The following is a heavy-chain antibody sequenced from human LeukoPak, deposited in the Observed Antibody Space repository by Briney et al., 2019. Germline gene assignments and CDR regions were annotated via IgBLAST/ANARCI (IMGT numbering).Heavy chain of an antibody. CDR2: TYYRSKWYN. CDR1: GDSVSGNSVA. Sequence: TLSLTCAISGDSVSGNSVAWNWLRQSPSRGLEWLGRTYYRSKWYNDYAVSVKSRITINPDTTKNQFSLQLNSVTPEDTATYYCARAIGAGTGNFDYWGQGTLVTVSS. D-gene: IGHD1-1*01. J-gene: IGHJ4*02. CDR3: ARAIGAGTGNFDY. V-gene: IGHV6-1*01.